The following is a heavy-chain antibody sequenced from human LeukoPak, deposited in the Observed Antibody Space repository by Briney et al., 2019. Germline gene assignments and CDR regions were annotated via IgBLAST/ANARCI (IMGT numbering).Heavy chain of an antibody. J-gene: IGHJ4*02. Sequence: PGGSLRLSCTASGFIFSNYNMYWVRQAPGKGLEWLAIISYDENKKYCADSVKGRFTISRDNSKNTLYLQMDSLRAEDTAVYYCARDRAWNYFDYWGQGTLVTVSS. D-gene: IGHD3-3*01. CDR3: ARDRAWNYFDY. V-gene: IGHV3-30-3*01. CDR1: GFIFSNYN. CDR2: ISYDENKK.